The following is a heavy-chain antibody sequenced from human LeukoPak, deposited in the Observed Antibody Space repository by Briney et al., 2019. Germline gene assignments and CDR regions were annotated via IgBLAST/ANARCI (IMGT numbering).Heavy chain of an antibody. Sequence: GGSLRLSCAVSGFTVSRAYMNWVRQAPGKGLEWVSVIYAGGTTYYADSVRGRFSISRDTSKNTLYLQMNSLRAEDTALYYCARGVAAAGIDYWGQGTLVIVSS. D-gene: IGHD6-13*01. CDR2: IYAGGTT. CDR1: GFTVSRAY. CDR3: ARGVAAAGIDY. J-gene: IGHJ4*02. V-gene: IGHV3-53*01.